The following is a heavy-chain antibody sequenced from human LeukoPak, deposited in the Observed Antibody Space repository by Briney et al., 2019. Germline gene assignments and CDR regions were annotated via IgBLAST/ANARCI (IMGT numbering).Heavy chain of an antibody. Sequence: PGGSLRLSCAASGFTLSSYWVSWVRQAPGKGREWVANIKQDGSEKYHGDSVKGRFTISRDNAKNSLYLQMNSLRAEDTAVYYCARDGERRRGFDYWGQGTLVTVSS. J-gene: IGHJ4*02. V-gene: IGHV3-7*01. CDR1: GFTLSSYW. D-gene: IGHD3-3*01. CDR3: ARDGERRRGFDY. CDR2: IKQDGSEK.